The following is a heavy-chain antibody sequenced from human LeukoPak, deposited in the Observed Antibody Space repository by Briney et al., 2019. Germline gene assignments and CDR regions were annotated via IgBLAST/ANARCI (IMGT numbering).Heavy chain of an antibody. Sequence: GEPLKISCKVSGYSFTSYCIGWVRQMPGKGLEWMGIIYPGDSGPTYSPSFEGQVTISVDKSINTAYLQWSSLQASDTAMYYCGRSGDRVPFQDDVFDVWGQGTMVTVST. CDR2: IYPGDSGP. J-gene: IGHJ3*01. CDR3: GRSGDRVPFQDDVFDV. D-gene: IGHD3-3*01. V-gene: IGHV5-51*01. CDR1: GYSFTSYC.